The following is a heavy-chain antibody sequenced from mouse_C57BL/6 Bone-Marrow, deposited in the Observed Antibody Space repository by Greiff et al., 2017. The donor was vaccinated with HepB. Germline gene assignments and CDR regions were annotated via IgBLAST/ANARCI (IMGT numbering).Heavy chain of an antibody. CDR2: INPYNGGT. CDR1: GYTFTDYY. J-gene: IGHJ2*01. CDR3: ATGSNYGDY. Sequence: VQLQQSGPVLVKPGASVKMSCKASGYTFTDYYLNWVKQSHGKSLEWIGVINPYNGGTSYNQKFKGKATLTVDKSSSTAYMELNSLTSEDSAVYYCATGSNYGDYWGQGTTLTVSS. V-gene: IGHV1-19*01. D-gene: IGHD2-5*01.